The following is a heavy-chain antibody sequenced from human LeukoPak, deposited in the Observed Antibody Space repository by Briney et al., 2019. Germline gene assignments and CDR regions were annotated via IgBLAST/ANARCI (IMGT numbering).Heavy chain of an antibody. CDR1: GGSISSYY. CDR2: IYTSGST. D-gene: IGHD5-24*01. CDR3: ARAVEMATISLADAFDI. J-gene: IGHJ3*02. V-gene: IGHV4-4*07. Sequence: SETLSLTCTVSGGSISSYYWSWIRQPAGKGLECIGRIYTSGSTNYNPSLKSRVTMSVDTSKNQFSLKLSSVTAADTAVYYCARAVEMATISLADAFDIWGQGTMVTVSS.